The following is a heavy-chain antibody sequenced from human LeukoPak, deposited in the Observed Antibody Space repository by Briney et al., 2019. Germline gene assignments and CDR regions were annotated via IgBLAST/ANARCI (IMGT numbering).Heavy chain of an antibody. CDR3: ARWVGSTSWYYLDY. J-gene: IGHJ4*02. CDR1: GGSISSSNW. D-gene: IGHD6-13*01. Sequence: SGTLSLTCAVSGGSISSSNWWSWVRQPPGEGLEWIGEIYHSGSTSYNPSLKSRVTISVDKSENQFSLNLTSVTAADTAVYYCARWVGSTSWYYLDYWGQGTLVTVSS. CDR2: IYHSGST. V-gene: IGHV4-4*02.